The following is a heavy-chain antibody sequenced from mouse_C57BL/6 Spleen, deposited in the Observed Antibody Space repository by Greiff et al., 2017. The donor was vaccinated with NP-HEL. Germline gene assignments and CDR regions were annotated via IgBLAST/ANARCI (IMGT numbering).Heavy chain of an antibody. CDR3: ARHEDRDYGSTWYFDV. D-gene: IGHD1-1*01. Sequence: VKLMESGAELVKPGASVKLSCKASGYTFTEYTIHWVKQRSGQGLEWIGWFYPGSGSIKYNEKFKDKATLTADKSSSTVYMELSRLTSEDSAVYFCARHEDRDYGSTWYFDVWGTGTTVTVSS. CDR1: GYTFTEYT. J-gene: IGHJ1*03. CDR2: FYPGSGSI. V-gene: IGHV1-62-2*01.